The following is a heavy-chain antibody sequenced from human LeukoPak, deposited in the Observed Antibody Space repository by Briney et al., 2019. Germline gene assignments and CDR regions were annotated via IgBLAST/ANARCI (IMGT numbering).Heavy chain of an antibody. D-gene: IGHD3-22*01. Sequence: GRSLRVSCEASGFTFSRFGMHWVRQAPGKGLEWVAVIWYGGSNQDYADSVKGRFTISRDNSKNTLYLQVSSLRAEDTAVYYCARDRWYDGSGYIAAFDYWGQGTLVTVS. V-gene: IGHV3-33*01. J-gene: IGHJ4*02. CDR1: GFTFSRFG. CDR2: IWYGGSNQ. CDR3: ARDRWYDGSGYIAAFDY.